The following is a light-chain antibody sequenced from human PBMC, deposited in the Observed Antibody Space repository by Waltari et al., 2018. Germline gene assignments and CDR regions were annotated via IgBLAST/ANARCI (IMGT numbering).Light chain of an antibody. Sequence: EIVLTQPPGTLSLSPGESATLSCRASQSVSRSYLAWYPQKPGQAPRLLIYGASSRATGIPDRFSGSGSGTDFTLTISRLEPEDFAVYYCQQYGSSPPITFGQGTRLEIK. V-gene: IGKV3-20*01. J-gene: IGKJ5*01. CDR3: QQYGSSPPIT. CDR2: GAS. CDR1: QSVSRSY.